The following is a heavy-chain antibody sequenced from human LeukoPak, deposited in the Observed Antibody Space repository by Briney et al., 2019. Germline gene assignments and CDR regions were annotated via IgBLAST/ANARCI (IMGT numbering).Heavy chain of an antibody. CDR2: IYPGDSDT. CDR3: AMPYSGYDGGHFDY. V-gene: IGHV5-51*01. CDR1: GYSSTSYW. D-gene: IGHD5-12*01. J-gene: IGHJ4*02. Sequence: GESLKTSCKGFGYSSTSYWIGWVRQMPGKGLGWMGIIYPGDSDTRYSPSFQGQVTISADKSISTAYLQWSSLKASDTAMYYCAMPYSGYDGGHFDYWGQGTLVTVSS.